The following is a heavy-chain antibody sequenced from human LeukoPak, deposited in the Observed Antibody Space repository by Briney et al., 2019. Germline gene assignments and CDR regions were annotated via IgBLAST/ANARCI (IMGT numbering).Heavy chain of an antibody. CDR3: ARYGPSSTSRYYYYYYMDV. CDR1: GGSISSYY. J-gene: IGHJ6*03. CDR2: IYTSGST. D-gene: IGHD2-2*01. V-gene: IGHV4-4*07. Sequence: SETLSLTCTVSGGSISSYYWSWIRQPAGKGLEWIGRIYTSGSTNYNPSLKSRVTMSVDTSKNQFSLKLSSVTAADTAVYYCARYGPSSTSRYYYYYYMDVWGKGTTVTVSS.